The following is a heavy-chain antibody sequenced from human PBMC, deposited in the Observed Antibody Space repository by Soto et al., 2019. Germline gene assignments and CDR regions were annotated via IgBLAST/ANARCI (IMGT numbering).Heavy chain of an antibody. CDR1: GGSISGNAYY. D-gene: IGHD4-17*01. CDR3: AAGRTPVVPPGFDY. Sequence: QLQLQESGPGLVKPSETLSLTCSVSGGSISGNAYYWGWIRQPPGKGMEYIGSNHYSIYSRGNTYYNPYRESRVTVSVDTSKNQFSLKVRFVTAADTDVYYCAAGRTPVVPPGFDYWGQGMLVTVSS. J-gene: IGHJ4*02. CDR2: IYSRGNT. V-gene: IGHV4-39*01.